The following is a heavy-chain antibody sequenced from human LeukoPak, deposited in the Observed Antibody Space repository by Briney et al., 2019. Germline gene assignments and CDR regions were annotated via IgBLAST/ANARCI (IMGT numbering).Heavy chain of an antibody. V-gene: IGHV3-72*01. D-gene: IGHD2/OR15-2a*01. CDR1: GFTFSDYH. CDR3: ARDSKKHSHDY. CDR2: SRDKGQSHTT. J-gene: IGHJ4*02. Sequence: GRSLRLSCDASGFTFSDYHMDWVRQAPGKGLEWVGRSRDKGQSHTTEYAASVRGRFTISRDDSKNSLSLQLNSLKTEDTAVYYCARDSKKHSHDYWGQGILVTVSS.